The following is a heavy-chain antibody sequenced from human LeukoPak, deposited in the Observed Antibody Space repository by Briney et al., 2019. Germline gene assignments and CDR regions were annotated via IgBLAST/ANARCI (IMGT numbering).Heavy chain of an antibody. CDR2: IYYSGST. J-gene: IGHJ4*02. D-gene: IGHD6-6*01. Sequence: KTSETLSLTCTVSGGPISTYYWSWIRQPPGKGLEWIGHIYYSGSTNYNPSLKSRVTMSVDTSKNQFSLNLSSVTAADTVVYYCAREARKLSSSELWGQGTLVIVSS. CDR3: AREARKLSSSEL. V-gene: IGHV4-59*01. CDR1: GGPISTYY.